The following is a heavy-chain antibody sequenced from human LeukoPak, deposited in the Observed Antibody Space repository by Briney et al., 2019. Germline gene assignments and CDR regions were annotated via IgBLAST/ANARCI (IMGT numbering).Heavy chain of an antibody. V-gene: IGHV3-33*01. Sequence: GGSLRLSCAASGFTFSSYGMHWVRQAPGKGLEWVAVIWYDGSNKYYADSVKGRFTISRDNSKNTLYLQMNSLRAEDTAVYYCARGPQYYYDSSGYYYFDYWGQGTLVTVSS. J-gene: IGHJ4*02. CDR1: GFTFSSYG. CDR3: ARGPQYYYDSSGYYYFDY. D-gene: IGHD3-22*01. CDR2: IWYDGSNK.